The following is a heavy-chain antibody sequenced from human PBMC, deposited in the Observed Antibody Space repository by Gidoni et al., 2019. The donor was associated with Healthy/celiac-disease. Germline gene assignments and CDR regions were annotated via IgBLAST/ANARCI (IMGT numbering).Heavy chain of an antibody. D-gene: IGHD3-16*01. CDR1: GFTFTSSA. CDR3: AAEGGGPDAFDI. Sequence: QMQLVQSGPEVKQPGTSVKVSCKASGFTFTSSAVQWVRQARGQRLEWIGWIVVGSGNTNYAQKFQERVTITRDMSTSTAYMELSSLRSEDTAVYYCAAEGGGPDAFDIWGQGTMVTVSS. CDR2: IVVGSGNT. J-gene: IGHJ3*02. V-gene: IGHV1-58*01.